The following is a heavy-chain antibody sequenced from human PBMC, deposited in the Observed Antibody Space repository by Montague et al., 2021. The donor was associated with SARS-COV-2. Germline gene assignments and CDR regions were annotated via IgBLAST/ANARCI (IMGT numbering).Heavy chain of an antibody. D-gene: IGHD3-16*01. J-gene: IGHJ4*02. Sequence: SETLSLTCTVSGASINGHHWSWIRQPPGKGLEWIGYMKSGGSTNYKPSLKSRVTISVDTSKKQVSLKMISVTAADTAVYYCARDLGDRAGGFDYWGQGTLVTVSS. CDR1: GASINGHH. CDR2: MKSGGST. V-gene: IGHV4-59*11. CDR3: ARDLGDRAGGFDY.